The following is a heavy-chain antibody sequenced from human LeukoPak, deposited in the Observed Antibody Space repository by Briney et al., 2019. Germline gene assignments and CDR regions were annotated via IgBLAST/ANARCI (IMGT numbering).Heavy chain of an antibody. Sequence: ASVKVSCKASGYTFTSYDINWVRQATGQGLEWMGWMNPNSGNTGCAQKFQGRVTITRNTSISTAYMELSSLRSEDTAVYYCATYRQVLLPFESWGQGTLVTVSS. D-gene: IGHD2-8*02. CDR3: ATYRQVLLPFES. J-gene: IGHJ4*02. CDR2: MNPNSGNT. V-gene: IGHV1-8*03. CDR1: GYTFTSYD.